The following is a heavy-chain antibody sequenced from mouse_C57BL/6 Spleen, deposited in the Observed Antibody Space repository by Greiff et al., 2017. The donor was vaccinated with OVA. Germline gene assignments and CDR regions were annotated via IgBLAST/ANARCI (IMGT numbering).Heavy chain of an antibody. CDR1: GYTFASYW. CDR2: IYPSDSET. Sequence: VQLQQPGAELVRPGSSVKLSCKASGYTFASYWMDWVKQRPGQGLEWIGNIYPSDSETHYNQKFKDKATLTVDKSSSTAYMQLSSLTSEDSAVYYCASSSYAMDYWGQGTSVTVSS. D-gene: IGHD1-1*01. CDR3: ASSSYAMDY. V-gene: IGHV1-61*01. J-gene: IGHJ4*01.